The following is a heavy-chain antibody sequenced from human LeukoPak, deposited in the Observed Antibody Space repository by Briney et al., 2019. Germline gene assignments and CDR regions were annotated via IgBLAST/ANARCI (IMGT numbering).Heavy chain of an antibody. D-gene: IGHD5-24*01. J-gene: IGHJ4*02. Sequence: QSGGSLRLSCAASGFTFSGYAMSWVRQAPGKGLEWVSLISGSGGGTYYADSVKGRFNIFRDNSKNTQDLQMTSLRAEDTAVYYCAKTGTEDGYNIYFDHWGQGTLVTASS. CDR1: GFTFSGYA. CDR3: AKTGTEDGYNIYFDH. CDR2: ISGSGGGT. V-gene: IGHV3-23*01.